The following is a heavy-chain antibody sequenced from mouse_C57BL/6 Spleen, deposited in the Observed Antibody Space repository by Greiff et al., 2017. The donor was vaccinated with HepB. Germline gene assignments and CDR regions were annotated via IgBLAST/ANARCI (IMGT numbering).Heavy chain of an antibody. Sequence: QVQLQQSGAELVKPGASVKLSCKASGYTFTSYWMHWVKQRPGQGLEWIGMIHPNSGSTNYNEKFKSKATLTVDKSSSTAYMQLSSLTSEDSAVYYCASPTIVPHYYAMDYWGQGTSVTVSS. D-gene: IGHD2-5*01. CDR1: GYTFTSYW. CDR3: ASPTIVPHYYAMDY. CDR2: IHPNSGST. V-gene: IGHV1-64*01. J-gene: IGHJ4*01.